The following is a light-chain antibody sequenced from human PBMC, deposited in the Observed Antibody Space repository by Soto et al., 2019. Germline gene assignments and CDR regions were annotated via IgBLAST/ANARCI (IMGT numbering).Light chain of an antibody. CDR2: GAS. CDR3: QQYGSSTWT. J-gene: IGKJ1*01. V-gene: IGKV3-20*01. CDR1: QSVSSSY. Sequence: EIVLTQSPGTLSLSPGERATLSCRASQSVSSSYLAWYQQKPGQAPRLLIYGASSRETGIPDLFSGSGAGTEFTLTISRLEPEDFAVDYCQQYGSSTWTFGQGTKVDIK.